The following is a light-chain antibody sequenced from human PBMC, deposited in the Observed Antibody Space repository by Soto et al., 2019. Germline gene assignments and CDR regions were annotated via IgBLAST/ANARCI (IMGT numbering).Light chain of an antibody. V-gene: IGKV3-20*01. CDR2: DTS. J-gene: IGKJ1*01. CDR1: QSLSSNF. CDR3: QQYGSSPWT. Sequence: PGERAPLSCTASQSLSSNFLAWYQQKPGQAPRLLIYDTSSRATGIPDRFSGSGSGTDFTLTISRLEPEDFAVYHCQQYGSSPWTFGQGTKVDIK.